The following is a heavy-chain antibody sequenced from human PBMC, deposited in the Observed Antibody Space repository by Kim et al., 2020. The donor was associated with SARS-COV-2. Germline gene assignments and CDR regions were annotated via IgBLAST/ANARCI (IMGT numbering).Heavy chain of an antibody. CDR3: ARDMNPTVYDY. D-gene: IGHD4-4*01. Sequence: ASVKVSCKASGYTFKSYPIHWLRQAPGQRLERMGWVNAANDKTKYSQKFQGRVTITRDTSANTAYMELSSLTSEDTAVYYCARDMNPTVYDYWGQGTLVTVSS. CDR2: VNAANDKT. CDR1: GYTFKSYP. J-gene: IGHJ4*02. V-gene: IGHV1-3*01.